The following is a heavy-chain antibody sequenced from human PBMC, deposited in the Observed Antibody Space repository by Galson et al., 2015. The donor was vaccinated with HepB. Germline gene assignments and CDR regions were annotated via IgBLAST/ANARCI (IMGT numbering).Heavy chain of an antibody. Sequence: QSGAEMKEPGESLNISCQGFGYTFNTYWIAWVRQKPGKGLEFMGIIYPEDSDVKYSPSFRGQVSISADKSLTTAYLMWSSLEASDTAIYYCARRSRQAFYGLDVWGQGTSVTVSS. D-gene: IGHD6-13*01. CDR1: GYTFNTYW. CDR2: IYPEDSDV. J-gene: IGHJ6*02. CDR3: ARRSRQAFYGLDV. V-gene: IGHV5-51*01.